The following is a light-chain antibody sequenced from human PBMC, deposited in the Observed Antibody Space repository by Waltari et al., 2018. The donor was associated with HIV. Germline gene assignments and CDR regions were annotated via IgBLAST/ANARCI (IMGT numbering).Light chain of an antibody. J-gene: IGLJ3*02. V-gene: IGLV7-46*01. CDR2: DTE. CDR3: LLSYSGVRV. Sequence: QVVVTQEPSLSVSPGGTVTVTCASVTGSVSKNHYTHWIQLNPGQAPRTLIYDTEQRHPCTPGRCAGSLIGGRAALMLAGALPDDEADYYCLLSYSGVRVFGGGTKLTV. CDR1: TGSVSKNHY.